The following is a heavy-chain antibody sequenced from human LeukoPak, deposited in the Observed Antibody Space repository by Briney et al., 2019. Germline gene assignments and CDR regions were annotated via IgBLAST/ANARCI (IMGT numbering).Heavy chain of an antibody. V-gene: IGHV1-69*02. CDR1: GGTFSSYT. Sequence: SVKVSCKASGGTFSSYTISWVRQAPGQGLEWMGRIIPILGIANYAQKFQGRVTITADKSTSTAYMELSSLRSEDTAVYYCARVIVFWSGYYDDAFDIWGQGTMVTVSS. CDR2: IIPILGIA. J-gene: IGHJ3*02. D-gene: IGHD3-3*01. CDR3: ARVIVFWSGYYDDAFDI.